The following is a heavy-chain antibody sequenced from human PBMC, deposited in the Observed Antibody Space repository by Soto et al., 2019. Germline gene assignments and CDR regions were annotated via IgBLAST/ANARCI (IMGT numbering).Heavy chain of an antibody. D-gene: IGHD3-10*01. Sequence: SETLSLTCTVSGGSVSSGSHYWSWIRQPPGKGLEWIGYIYYSGSTNYNPSLKSRVIISVDTSKNQFSLNLSSVTAADTAVYYCARGYYGSESEGYYFDYWGQGTLVTVSS. J-gene: IGHJ4*02. CDR1: GGSVSSGSHY. CDR3: ARGYYGSESEGYYFDY. V-gene: IGHV4-61*01. CDR2: IYYSGST.